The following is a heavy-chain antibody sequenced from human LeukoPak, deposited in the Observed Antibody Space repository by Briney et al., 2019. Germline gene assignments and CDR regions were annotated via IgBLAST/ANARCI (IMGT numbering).Heavy chain of an antibody. CDR1: GGSLSSGDYY. Sequence: SETLSLTCTVSGGSLSSGDYYWSWVRQPPGKGLEWIGYIYYSGSTYYNPSLKSRVTISVDTSKNQFSLKLSSVSAADTAVYYCARARVRGDAFDIWGQGTMVTVSS. J-gene: IGHJ3*02. CDR2: IYYSGST. D-gene: IGHD3-10*01. V-gene: IGHV4-30-4*08. CDR3: ARARVRGDAFDI.